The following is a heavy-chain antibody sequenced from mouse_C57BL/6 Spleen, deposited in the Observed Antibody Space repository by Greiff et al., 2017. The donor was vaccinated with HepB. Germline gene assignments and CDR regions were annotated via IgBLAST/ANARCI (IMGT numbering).Heavy chain of an antibody. CDR1: GFTFSDYG. CDR3: ARQGLRRYFDV. Sequence: EVKLEESGGGLVQPGGSLKLSCAASGFTFSDYGMAWVRQAPRKGPEWVAFISNLAYSIYYADTVTGRFTISRENAKNTLYLEMSSLRSEDTAMYYCARQGLRRYFDVWGTGTTVTVSS. D-gene: IGHD2-4*01. J-gene: IGHJ1*03. V-gene: IGHV5-15*04. CDR2: ISNLAYSI.